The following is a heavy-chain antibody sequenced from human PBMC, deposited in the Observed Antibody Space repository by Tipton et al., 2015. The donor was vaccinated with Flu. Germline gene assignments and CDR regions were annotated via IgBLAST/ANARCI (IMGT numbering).Heavy chain of an antibody. CDR3: ARGGRYYGSGSYDY. D-gene: IGHD3-10*01. V-gene: IGHV3-30*04. CDR1: GFTFSSYA. Sequence: SLRLSCAASGFTFSSYAMHWVRQAPGKGLEWVAVISYEGSNKYYADSVKGRFTISRDNSKNKLYLQMNSLRAEDTAVYYCARGGRYYGSGSYDYWGQGTLVIVSS. J-gene: IGHJ4*02. CDR2: ISYEGSNK.